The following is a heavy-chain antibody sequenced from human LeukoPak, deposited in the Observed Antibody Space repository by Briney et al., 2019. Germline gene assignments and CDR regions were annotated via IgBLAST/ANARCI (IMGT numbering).Heavy chain of an antibody. D-gene: IGHD3-9*01. CDR3: ASYGMRKAFDI. CDR1: GGSISSYY. CDR2: IYYGGST. J-gene: IGHJ3*02. Sequence: SETLSLTCTVSGGSISSYYWSWIRQPPGKGLEWIGYIYYGGSTNYNPSLKSRVTISVDTSKNQFSLKLSSVTAADTAVYYCASYGMRKAFDIWGQGTMVTVSS. V-gene: IGHV4-59*08.